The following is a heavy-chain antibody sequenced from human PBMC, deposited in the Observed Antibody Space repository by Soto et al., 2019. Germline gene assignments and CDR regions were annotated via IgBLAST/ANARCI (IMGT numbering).Heavy chain of an antibody. V-gene: IGHV2-5*02. CDR2: IYWDDDT. Sequence: QITLKESGPTLVKPTQTLTLTCTFSGFSLSSTRMAVGWIRQPPGKALEWLALIYWDDDTRYSPFLKSRLTITKDTSKDQVVLTMSNIVPVDTARYYCAHIVVAGLGYYVDYWGQGTLVTVSS. CDR1: GFSLSSTRMA. D-gene: IGHD6-19*01. CDR3: AHIVVAGLGYYVDY. J-gene: IGHJ4*02.